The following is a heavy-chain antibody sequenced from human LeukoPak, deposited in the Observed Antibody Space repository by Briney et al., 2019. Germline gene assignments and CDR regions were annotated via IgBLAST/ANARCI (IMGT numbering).Heavy chain of an antibody. V-gene: IGHV3-33*01. CDR1: GFTFSSYG. J-gene: IGHJ4*02. D-gene: IGHD3-10*01. CDR3: ARETIMVRGVIDY. CDR2: IWYDGSNK. Sequence: RSLRLSCAASGFTFSSYGMHWVRQAPGKGLEWVAVIWYDGSNKYYADSVKGRFTISRDNSKNTLYLQMNSLRAEDTAVYYCARETIMVRGVIDYWGQGTLVTVSS.